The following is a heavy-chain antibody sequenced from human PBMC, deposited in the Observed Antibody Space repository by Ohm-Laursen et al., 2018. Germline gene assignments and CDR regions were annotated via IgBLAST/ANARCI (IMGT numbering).Heavy chain of an antibody. CDR1: GYTFTGYY. CDR3: AREDPYSSYYYGMDV. J-gene: IGHJ6*02. D-gene: IGHD4-11*01. CDR2: INPNSGGT. Sequence: SVKVSCKASGYTFTGYYMHWVRQAPGQGPEWMGWINPNSGGTNYAQKFQGRVTMTRDTSISTAYMELSRLRSDDTAVYYCAREDPYSSYYYGMDVWGQGTTVTVSS. V-gene: IGHV1-2*02.